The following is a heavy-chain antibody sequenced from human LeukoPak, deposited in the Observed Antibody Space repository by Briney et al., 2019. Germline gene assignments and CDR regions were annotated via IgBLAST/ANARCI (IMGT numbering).Heavy chain of an antibody. CDR2: INWNGGSS. Sequence: GGSLRLSCAASGFTFDDYGRSWGRQAPGKGLGWVSGINWNGGSSGYADPGKGRFTISRDNAKNSLYLQMNNLRAKDTDVYYCARVGGSWYMDHWGQGTLVTVSS. CDR1: GFTFDDYG. D-gene: IGHD6-13*01. V-gene: IGHV3-20*04. J-gene: IGHJ4*02. CDR3: ARVGGSWYMDH.